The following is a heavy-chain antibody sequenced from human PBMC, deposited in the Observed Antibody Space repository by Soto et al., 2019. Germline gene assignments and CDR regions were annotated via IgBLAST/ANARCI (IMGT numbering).Heavy chain of an antibody. J-gene: IGHJ4*02. D-gene: IGHD3-3*01. Sequence: GGSLRLSCAASGFTVSSNYMSWVRQAPGKGLEWVSVIYSGGSTYYADSVKGRFTISRDNSKNTLYLQMNSLRAEDTAVYYCARVGPYYDFWSAYYWGQGTLVTVPS. CDR1: GFTVSSNY. CDR2: IYSGGST. V-gene: IGHV3-53*01. CDR3: ARVGPYYDFWSAYY.